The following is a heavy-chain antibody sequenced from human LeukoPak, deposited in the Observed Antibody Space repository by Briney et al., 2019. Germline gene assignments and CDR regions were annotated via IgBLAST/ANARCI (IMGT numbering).Heavy chain of an antibody. Sequence: GGSLRLSCAASGFTFSSYWMSWVRQAPGKGLEWVANIKQDGSEKYYVDSVKGRFTISRDNAKNSLYLQMNSLRAEDTAVYYCARESLLKAAPFDYWGQGTLVTVSS. CDR2: IKQDGSEK. CDR1: GFTFSSYW. V-gene: IGHV3-7*01. D-gene: IGHD6-6*01. CDR3: ARESLLKAAPFDY. J-gene: IGHJ4*02.